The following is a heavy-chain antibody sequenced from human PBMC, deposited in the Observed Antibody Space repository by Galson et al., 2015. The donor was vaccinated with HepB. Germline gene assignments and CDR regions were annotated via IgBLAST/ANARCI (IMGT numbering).Heavy chain of an antibody. V-gene: IGHV3-7*03. CDR1: GFTFSSYW. CDR2: IKQDGSEK. D-gene: IGHD6-13*01. CDR3: ARPLISSSWFTGGY. Sequence: SLRLSCAASGFTFSSYWMSWVRQAPGKGLEWVANIKQDGSEKYYVDSVKGRFTISRDNARNSLYLQMNSLRAEDTAVYYCARPLISSSWFTGGYWGQGTLVTVSS. J-gene: IGHJ4*02.